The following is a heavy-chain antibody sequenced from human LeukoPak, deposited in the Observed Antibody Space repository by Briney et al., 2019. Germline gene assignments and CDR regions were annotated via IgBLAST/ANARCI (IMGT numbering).Heavy chain of an antibody. D-gene: IGHD2-8*01. CDR2: PSGSGGST. CDR1: AFTFSSSA. J-gene: IGHJ5*02. CDR3: AKSVYFDP. Sequence: GGSLRLSCVASAFTFSSSAMNWVRQAPGKGLEWVSGPSGSGGSTYYADPVKGRFTISRDNSKNTLYLQMNSLRAEDTAVYYCAKSVYFDPWGQGTLVTVSS. V-gene: IGHV3-23*01.